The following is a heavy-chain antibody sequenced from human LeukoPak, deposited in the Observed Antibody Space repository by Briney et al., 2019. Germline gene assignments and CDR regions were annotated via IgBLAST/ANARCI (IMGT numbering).Heavy chain of an antibody. CDR3: ATAPLNGYNSGWYSFDY. J-gene: IGHJ4*02. D-gene: IGHD6-19*01. V-gene: IGHV1-2*02. CDR2: VNPNSGGT. CDR1: GYTFTAYY. Sequence: ASVKVSCKASGYTFTAYYMHWVRQAPGRRLEWMGWVNPNSGGTNYAQKFQDRVTMTRDTSISTAYMELHRLRSDDTAVYYCATAPLNGYNSGWYSFDYWGQGALVTVSS.